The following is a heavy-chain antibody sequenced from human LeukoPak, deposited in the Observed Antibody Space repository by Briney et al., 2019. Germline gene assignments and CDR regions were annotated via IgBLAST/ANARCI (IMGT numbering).Heavy chain of an antibody. V-gene: IGHV3-23*01. CDR3: AKRRGGGDPYYYGMDV. CDR1: GFTFSSYA. D-gene: IGHD3-10*01. CDR2: ISGSGGDT. Sequence: QPGGSLRLSCAASGFTFSSYAMSWVRQAPGKGLEWVSAISGSGGDTYYADSVKGRFTSSRDNSKNTLYLQMNSLRAEDTAVYYCAKRRGGGDPYYYGMDVWGQGTTVTVSS. J-gene: IGHJ6*02.